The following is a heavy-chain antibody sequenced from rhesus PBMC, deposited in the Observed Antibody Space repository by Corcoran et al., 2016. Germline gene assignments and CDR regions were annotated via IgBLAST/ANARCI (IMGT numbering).Heavy chain of an antibody. CDR1: GYSISSGYY. CDR3: ARDKEAGIAAATSDY. Sequence: QVQLQESGPGLVKPSETLSLTCAVSGYSISSGYYWGWIRQPPGKGLEYIGYFSGSSGRTYYNPSLKSRVTISKDTSKNQFSLKLSSVTAADTAVYYCARDKEAGIAAATSDYWGQGVLVTVSS. J-gene: IGHJ4*01. V-gene: IGHV4-99*02. CDR2: FSGSSGRT. D-gene: IGHD6-43*01.